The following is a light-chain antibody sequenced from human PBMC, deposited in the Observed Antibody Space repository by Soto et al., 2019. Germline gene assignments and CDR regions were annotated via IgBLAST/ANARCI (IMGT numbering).Light chain of an antibody. Sequence: DIQMTQSPTSLSASVGDRVTITCRASQDIRNFVAWYQQKPGKAPKLLIYAASTLQSGTPSRFSGSGSGTDFTVTINSLQPEDVATYSCQKYSSVPVFGPGTKVEIK. CDR3: QKYSSVPV. CDR1: QDIRNF. J-gene: IGKJ3*01. V-gene: IGKV1-27*01. CDR2: AAS.